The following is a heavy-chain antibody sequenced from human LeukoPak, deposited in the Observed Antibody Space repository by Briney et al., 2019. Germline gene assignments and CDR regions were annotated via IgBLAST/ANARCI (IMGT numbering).Heavy chain of an antibody. J-gene: IGHJ4*02. V-gene: IGHV3-30*18. D-gene: IGHD5-18*01. CDR2: ISYDGSNK. Sequence: GRSLRLSCAASGFTFSSYGMHLVRQAPGKGLEWVAVISYDGSNKYYADSVKGRFTISRDNSKNTLYLQMNSLRAEDTAVYYCAKEFKGYSYPIAGYFDYWGQGTLVTVSS. CDR1: GFTFSSYG. CDR3: AKEFKGYSYPIAGYFDY.